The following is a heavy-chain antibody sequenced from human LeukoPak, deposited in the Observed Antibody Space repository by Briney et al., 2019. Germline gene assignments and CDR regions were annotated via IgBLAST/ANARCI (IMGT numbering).Heavy chain of an antibody. CDR3: ARFFGYGDYDYYGMDV. D-gene: IGHD4-17*01. V-gene: IGHV4-34*01. CDR1: GGSFSGYY. CDR2: INHSGST. J-gene: IGHJ6*02. Sequence: SETLSLTCAVYGGSFSGYYWSWIRQPPGKGLEWIGEINHSGSTNYNPSLKSRVTISVDTSKNQFSLKLSSVTAADTAVYYCARFFGYGDYDYYGMDVWGQGTTVTVSS.